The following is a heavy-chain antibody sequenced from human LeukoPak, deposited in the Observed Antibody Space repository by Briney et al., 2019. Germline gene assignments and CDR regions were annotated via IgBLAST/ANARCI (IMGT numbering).Heavy chain of an antibody. Sequence: PSETLSLTCTVSGGSISSGGHYWSWIRQPAGKGLEYLGRISSTGSTNYNPSLRSRVTISADTSKNHFSLKLTSVTAADTAVYYCARQGGWYYYDSSGYYFDYWGQGTLVTVSS. CDR3: ARQGGWYYYDSSGYYFDY. CDR2: ISSTGST. V-gene: IGHV4-61*02. D-gene: IGHD3-22*01. CDR1: GGSISSGGHY. J-gene: IGHJ4*02.